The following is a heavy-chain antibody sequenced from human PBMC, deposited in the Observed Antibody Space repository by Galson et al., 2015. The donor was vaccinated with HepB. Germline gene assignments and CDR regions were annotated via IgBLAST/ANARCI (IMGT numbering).Heavy chain of an antibody. CDR3: ARDRRELLRYYYGMDV. D-gene: IGHD1-26*01. CDR2: IKQDGSEK. Sequence: SLRLSCAASGFTFSSYWMSWVRQAPGKGLEWVANIKQDGSEKYYVDSVKGRFAISRDNAKNSLYLQMNSLRAEDTAVYYCARDRRELLRYYYGMDVWGQGTTVTVSS. CDR1: GFTFSSYW. J-gene: IGHJ6*02. V-gene: IGHV3-7*03.